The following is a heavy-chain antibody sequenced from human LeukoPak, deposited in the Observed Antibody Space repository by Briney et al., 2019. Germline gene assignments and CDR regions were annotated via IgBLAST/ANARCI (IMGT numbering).Heavy chain of an antibody. CDR3: ARDKGGGDFWSGYYTRGWYYYMDV. V-gene: IGHV4-39*07. Sequence: SETLSLTCTVSGGSISSSSYYWGWIRQPPGKGLEWIGSIYYSGSTYYNPSLKSRVTIAVDTSKNQFSLKLSSVTGADTAVYYCARDKGGGDFWSGYYTRGWYYYMDVWGKGTTVTVSS. J-gene: IGHJ6*03. D-gene: IGHD3-3*01. CDR1: GGSISSSSYY. CDR2: IYYSGST.